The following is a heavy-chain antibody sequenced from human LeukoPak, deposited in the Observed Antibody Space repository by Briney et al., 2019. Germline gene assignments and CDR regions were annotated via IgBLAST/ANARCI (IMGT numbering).Heavy chain of an antibody. CDR2: IYYSGST. Sequence: SQTLSLTCTVSGGSISSGGYSWSWIRQHPGKGLEWIGYIYYSGSTYYNPSLKSRVTISVDTSKNQFSLKLSSVTAADTAVYYCAREEVWGTVTTITVFDYWGQGTLVTVSS. D-gene: IGHD4-17*01. V-gene: IGHV4-31*03. CDR3: AREEVWGTVTTITVFDY. J-gene: IGHJ4*02. CDR1: GGSISSGGYS.